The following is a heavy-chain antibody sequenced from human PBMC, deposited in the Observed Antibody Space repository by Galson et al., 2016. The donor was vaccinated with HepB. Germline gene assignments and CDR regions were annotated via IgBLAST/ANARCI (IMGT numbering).Heavy chain of an antibody. CDR2: IGTVGDT. D-gene: IGHD3/OR15-3a*01. J-gene: IGHJ4*01. CDR3: TREGPQRTFDY. V-gene: IGHV3-13*04. Sequence: SLRLSCAASGFTFSSYAMHWVRQATGKGLEWVSAIGTVGDTVYSGSVRGRFTISRENAKNFLYLQMNNLRAGDTAVYYCTREGPQRTFDYWGQGIRVTVSS. CDR1: GFTFSSYA.